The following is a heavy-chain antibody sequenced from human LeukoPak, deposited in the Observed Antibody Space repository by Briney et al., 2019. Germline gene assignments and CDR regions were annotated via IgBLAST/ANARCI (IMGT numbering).Heavy chain of an antibody. V-gene: IGHV3-72*01. J-gene: IGHJ4*02. Sequence: GGSLRLSCAASRFTFSGHDMDWVRQAPGKGLEWVGRIRNNANSYTTEYAASVKGRLTISRDDSKNSLYLQMKRLKCEDTDVYYCARESKSGSYCLGYYYSWGRGNLVTVSS. CDR2: IRNNANSYTT. CDR1: RFTFSGHD. CDR3: ARESKSGSYCLGYYYS. D-gene: IGHD1-26*01.